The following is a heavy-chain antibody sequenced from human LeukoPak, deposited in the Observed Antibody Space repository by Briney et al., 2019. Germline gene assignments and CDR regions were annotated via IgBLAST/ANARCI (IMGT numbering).Heavy chain of an antibody. V-gene: IGHV3-66*02. CDR2: IYSGGST. CDR3: ARDRSSNYGDGYFDY. CDR1: GFTVSSNY. Sequence: GGSLRLSCAASGFTVSSNYMSWVRQAPGQGLERVSVIYSGGSTYYADSVTGRFTISRDNSKNTLYLQMNSLRAEDTAVYYCARDRSSNYGDGYFDYWGQGTLVTVSS. J-gene: IGHJ4*02. D-gene: IGHD4-11*01.